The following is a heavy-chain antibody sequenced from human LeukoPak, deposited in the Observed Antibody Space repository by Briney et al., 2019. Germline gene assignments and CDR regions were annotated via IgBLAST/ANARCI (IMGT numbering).Heavy chain of an antibody. CDR2: VSSDGINT. CDR3: AKPFGFLEWLYGGYFDS. J-gene: IGHJ4*02. Sequence: TGGSLRLSCAASGFTFSSYEMNWVRQAPGKGLEWVSAVSSDGINTYYTDSLKGRFTISRDNSKNTVFLQMHSLTAEDTAVYYCAKPFGFLEWLYGGYFDSWGQGTLVTVSS. V-gene: IGHV3-23*01. CDR1: GFTFSSYE. D-gene: IGHD3-3*01.